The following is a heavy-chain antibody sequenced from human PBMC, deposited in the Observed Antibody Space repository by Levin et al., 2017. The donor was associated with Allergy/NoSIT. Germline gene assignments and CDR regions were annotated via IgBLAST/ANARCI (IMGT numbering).Heavy chain of an antibody. D-gene: IGHD2-2*01. J-gene: IGHJ6*03. CDR1: GFTFSSYS. CDR2: ISSSSSTI. V-gene: IGHV3-48*01. Sequence: ETLSLTCAASGFTFSSYSMNWVRQAPGKGLEWVSYISSSSSTIYYADSVKGRFTISRDNAKNSLYLQMNSLRAEDTAVYYCARDGDIVVVPAAMGPYYYYYYMDVWGKGTTVTVSS. CDR3: ARDGDIVVVPAAMGPYYYYYYMDV.